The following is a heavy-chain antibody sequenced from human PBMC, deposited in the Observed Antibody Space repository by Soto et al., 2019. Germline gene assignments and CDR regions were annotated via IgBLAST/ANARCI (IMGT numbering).Heavy chain of an antibody. CDR2: IYWDDDK. CDR1: GFSLSSSGVG. J-gene: IGHJ4*02. Sequence: QITLKESGPTLVKPTQTLTLTCTISGFSLSSSGVGVGWIRQPPGKALEWLSLIYWDDDKRYSPSLNSRLTITKDTTKNQVVLTMINMDPVDTGTYYCAHRRGKSCSAGSCTQPFDYWGQGTLVTVSS. CDR3: AHRRGKSCSAGSCTQPFDY. V-gene: IGHV2-5*02. D-gene: IGHD2-15*01.